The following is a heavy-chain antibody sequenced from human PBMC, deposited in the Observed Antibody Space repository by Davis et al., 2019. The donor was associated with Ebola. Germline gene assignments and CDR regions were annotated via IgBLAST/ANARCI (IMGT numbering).Heavy chain of an antibody. D-gene: IGHD5-18*01. CDR1: GFTFSSYA. V-gene: IGHV3-30-3*01. Sequence: GESLKTSCAASGFTFSSYAMHWVRQAPGKGLEWVAVISYDGSNKYYADSVKGRFTIPRDNSKNTLYLQMNSLRAKDTAVYYCARDNRGYSYGYCGYWGQGTLVTVSS. CDR2: ISYDGSNK. J-gene: IGHJ4*02. CDR3: ARDNRGYSYGYCGY.